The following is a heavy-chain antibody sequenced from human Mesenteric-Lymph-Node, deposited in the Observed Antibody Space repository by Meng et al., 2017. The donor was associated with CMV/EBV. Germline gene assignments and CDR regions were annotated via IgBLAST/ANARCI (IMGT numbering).Heavy chain of an antibody. D-gene: IGHD3-3*01. CDR3: ARSQGYYDFGSGFSYGMDV. V-gene: IGHV4-59*12. Sequence: SETLSLTCTVSGGSISSYYWSWVRQSPGKGLEWLGYIHYSESTKYNPSLESRVTISVDTSKNQFSLKLNSVTAADTAVYYCARSQGYYDFGSGFSYGMDVWGQGTMVTVSS. CDR2: IHYSEST. CDR1: GGSISSYY. J-gene: IGHJ6*02.